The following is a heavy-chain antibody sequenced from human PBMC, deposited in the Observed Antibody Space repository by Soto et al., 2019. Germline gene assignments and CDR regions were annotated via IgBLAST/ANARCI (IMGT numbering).Heavy chain of an antibody. CDR2: NLPIFDIT. CDR3: AAGGRGYSSAPRFYFEY. CDR1: GGIFSSNA. J-gene: IGHJ4*02. Sequence: QMQLVQSGAEVKKPGSSVKVSCQASGGIFSSNAISWVRQAPGQGFEWMGGNLPIFDITHYAEEFEGRVTITADESTSMAYMLLSSLKSEDTALYYCAAGGRGYSSAPRFYFEYWGQGTLVIVSS. V-gene: IGHV1-69*01. D-gene: IGHD5-18*01.